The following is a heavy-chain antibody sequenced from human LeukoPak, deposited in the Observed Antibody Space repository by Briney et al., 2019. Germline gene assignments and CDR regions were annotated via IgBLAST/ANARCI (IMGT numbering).Heavy chain of an antibody. CDR2: IYYSGST. CDR1: GGSISSSSYY. J-gene: IGHJ3*02. Sequence: SETLSLTCTVSGGSISSSSYYWGWIRQPPGKGLEWIGSIYYSGSTYYNPSLKSRVTISVDTSKNQFSLKLSSVTAADTAVYYCARVSSGVPRRAFDIWGQGTMVTVSS. V-gene: IGHV4-39*07. CDR3: ARVSSGVPRRAFDI. D-gene: IGHD3-10*01.